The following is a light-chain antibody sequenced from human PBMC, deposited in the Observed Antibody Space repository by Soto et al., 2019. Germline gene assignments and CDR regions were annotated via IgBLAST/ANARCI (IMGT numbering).Light chain of an antibody. CDR1: QSVSSS. CDR2: DAS. Sequence: EIVLTQSPAPLSLSPGERATLSCRASQSVSSSLAWYQQKPGQAPRLLIYDASNRATGIPARFSGSGSGTDFTLTISSLEPEDFAVYYCQQRSNWPGITFGQGTRLEIK. CDR3: QQRSNWPGIT. V-gene: IGKV3-11*01. J-gene: IGKJ5*01.